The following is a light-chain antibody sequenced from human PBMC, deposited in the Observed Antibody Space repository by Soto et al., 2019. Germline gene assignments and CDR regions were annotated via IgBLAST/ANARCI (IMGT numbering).Light chain of an antibody. CDR3: SSYTSSIL. CDR2: DVS. V-gene: IGLV2-14*01. Sequence: QSVLTQPASVSGSPGQSITLSCTGTSSDVGGYNYVSWYQQHPGKAPKLMIYDVSNRPSGVSNRFSGSKSGNTASLTISGLQAEDEADYYCSSYTSSILFGGGTQLTVL. J-gene: IGLJ2*01. CDR1: SSDVGGYNY.